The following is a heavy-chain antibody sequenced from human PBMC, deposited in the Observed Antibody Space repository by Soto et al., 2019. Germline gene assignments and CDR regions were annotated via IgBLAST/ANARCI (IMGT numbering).Heavy chain of an antibody. D-gene: IGHD6-19*01. J-gene: IGHJ5*02. CDR1: GYTFTSYG. Sequence: ASVKVSCKASGYTFTSYGISWVRQAPGQGLEWMGWISAYNGNTNYAQKLQGRVTMTTDTSTSTAYMELRSLRSDDTAVYYCARGDSSGWAGYNWFDPWGQGTLVTVSS. CDR3: ARGDSSGWAGYNWFDP. CDR2: ISAYNGNT. V-gene: IGHV1-18*01.